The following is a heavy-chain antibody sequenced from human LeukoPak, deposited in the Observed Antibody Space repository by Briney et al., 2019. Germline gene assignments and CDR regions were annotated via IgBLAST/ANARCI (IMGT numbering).Heavy chain of an antibody. J-gene: IGHJ4*02. Sequence: GGSLRLSCAASGFTFSSYEMNWVRQAPGKGLEWVSYISSSGSTTYYADSVKGRFTISRDNSKDTLYLQMNSLRAEDTAVYYCAIGSGSYYGAQFDYWGQGTLVTVSS. V-gene: IGHV3-48*03. CDR2: ISSSGSTT. D-gene: IGHD1-26*01. CDR1: GFTFSSYE. CDR3: AIGSGSYYGAQFDY.